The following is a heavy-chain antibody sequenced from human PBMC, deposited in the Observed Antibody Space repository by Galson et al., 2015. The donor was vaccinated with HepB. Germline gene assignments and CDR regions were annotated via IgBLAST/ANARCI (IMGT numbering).Heavy chain of an antibody. CDR3: ASEASGSNYSMY. J-gene: IGHJ4*02. D-gene: IGHD1-26*01. CDR2: IIPIFGAP. Sequence: SVKVSCKASGGNFNTYTINWVRQAPGQGLEWMAEIIPIFGAPKYAPNFQGRVSITADASTTTAYMELLNLRLEDTAVYYCASEASGSNYSMYWGQGTLITVSS. V-gene: IGHV1-69*13. CDR1: GGNFNTYT.